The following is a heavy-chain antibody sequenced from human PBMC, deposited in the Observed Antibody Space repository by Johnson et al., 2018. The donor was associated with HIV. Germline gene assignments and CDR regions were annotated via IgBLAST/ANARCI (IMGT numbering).Heavy chain of an antibody. CDR3: AKSPGKDHGGNSGGFDI. CDR2: RRYDGSNK. Sequence: QVQLVESGGGVVQPGGSLRLSCAASGFTFSSYGMHWVRQAPGKGLEWVAFRRYDGSNKFYADSVKGRFTISRDNSKNTVYLQMNSLRVEDTAVYYCAKSPGKDHGGNSGGFDIWGQGTMVTVSS. V-gene: IGHV3-30*02. J-gene: IGHJ3*02. CDR1: GFTFSSYG. D-gene: IGHD4/OR15-4a*01.